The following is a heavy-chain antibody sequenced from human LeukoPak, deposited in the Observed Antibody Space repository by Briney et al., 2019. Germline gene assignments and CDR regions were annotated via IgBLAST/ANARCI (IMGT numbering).Heavy chain of an antibody. V-gene: IGHV4-30-2*01. CDR1: GGSISSGGYY. CDR2: IYHSGST. Sequence: PSETLSLTCTVSGGSISSGGYYWSWIRQPPGKGLEWIGYIYHSGSTYYNPSLKSRVTISVDRSKNQFSLKLSSVTAADTAVYYCARDSRARAAAGTGAFDYWGQGTLVTVSS. D-gene: IGHD6-13*01. J-gene: IGHJ4*02. CDR3: ARDSRARAAAGTGAFDY.